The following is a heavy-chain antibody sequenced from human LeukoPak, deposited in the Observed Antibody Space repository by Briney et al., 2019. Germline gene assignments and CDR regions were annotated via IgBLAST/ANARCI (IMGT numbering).Heavy chain of an antibody. CDR3: TTGIRGD. J-gene: IGHJ4*02. V-gene: IGHV3-15*07. D-gene: IGHD3-10*01. Sequence: GGSLRLSCSASGLTVTNAWMNWVRQAPGEGLDWVGRIASKTDGGATDYAAPVKDRFTISRDDSKNTLNLQMNSLKTEDTAVYYCTTGIRGDWGQGTLVTVSS. CDR1: GLTVTNAW. CDR2: IASKTDGGAT.